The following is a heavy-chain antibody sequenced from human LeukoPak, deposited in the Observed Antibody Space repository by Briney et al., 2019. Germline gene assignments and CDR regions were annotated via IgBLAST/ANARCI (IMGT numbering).Heavy chain of an antibody. Sequence: ASVKVFCKASGGTFSSYAISWVRQAPGQGLEWMGGIIPIFGTANYAQKFQGRVTITTDESTSTAYMELSSLRSEDTAVYYCARDEPHGDYVGATDWGQGTLVTVSS. J-gene: IGHJ4*02. CDR2: IIPIFGTA. CDR3: ARDEPHGDYVGATD. V-gene: IGHV1-69*05. CDR1: GGTFSSYA. D-gene: IGHD4-17*01.